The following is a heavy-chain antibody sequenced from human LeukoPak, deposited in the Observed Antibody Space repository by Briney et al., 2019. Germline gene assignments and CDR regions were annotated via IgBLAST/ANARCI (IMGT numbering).Heavy chain of an antibody. V-gene: IGHV4-39*01. J-gene: IGHJ4*02. Sequence: SETLSLTCTVSGDSISTSSYYWGWIRQPPGKGLEWLGSIYYSGSTYYNPSLKSRVTISVDTSKNQFSLNLYSVTAADTAVFYCAKSYYYDYRQIDYWGQGTLVTVSS. CDR2: IYYSGST. CDR1: GDSISTSSYY. CDR3: AKSYYYDYRQIDY. D-gene: IGHD3-22*01.